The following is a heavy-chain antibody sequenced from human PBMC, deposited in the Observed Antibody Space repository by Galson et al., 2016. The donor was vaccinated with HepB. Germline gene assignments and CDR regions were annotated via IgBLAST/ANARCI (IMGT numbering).Heavy chain of an antibody. CDR2: LTWNGDAL. Sequence: SLRLSCAVSGFIFDEYAMHWVRQVPGKGLEWVSGLTWNGDALGYADFAKGRFTMSRDNAKNSLYLQMNSLRPEDTALYYCAKDVYRLDSNVGGFVGWGQGTLVTVSS. V-gene: IGHV3-9*01. J-gene: IGHJ4*02. CDR3: AKDVYRLDSNVGGFVG. D-gene: IGHD3-10*02. CDR1: GFIFDEYA.